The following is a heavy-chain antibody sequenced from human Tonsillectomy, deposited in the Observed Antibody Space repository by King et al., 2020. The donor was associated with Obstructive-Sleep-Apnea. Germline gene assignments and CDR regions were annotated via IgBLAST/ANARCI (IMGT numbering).Heavy chain of an antibody. Sequence: VQLVESGGGLVQPGGSLRLSCAASGFTFSSYSMNWVRQAPGKGLEWVSYISSSSSTIYYADSVKGRFTISRDNAKNSLYLQMNSLRAEDTAVYYCARDLVVGATPPFDYWGQGTLVTVSS. J-gene: IGHJ4*02. CDR3: ARDLVVGATPPFDY. V-gene: IGHV3-48*04. CDR1: GFTFSSYS. CDR2: ISSSSSTI. D-gene: IGHD1-26*01.